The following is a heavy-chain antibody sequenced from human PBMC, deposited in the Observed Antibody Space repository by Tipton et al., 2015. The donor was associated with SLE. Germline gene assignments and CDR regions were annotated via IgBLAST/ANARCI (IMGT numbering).Heavy chain of an antibody. Sequence: TLSLTCTVSGGSISSHYWSWIRQPPGKGLEWIGYIYYSGSTNYNPSPKSRVTISVDTSKNQFSLKLSSVTAADTAVYYCARMATGGYYYTMDVWGQGTTVTVSS. D-gene: IGHD7-27*01. V-gene: IGHV4-59*11. CDR3: ARMATGGYYYTMDV. CDR1: GGSISSHY. CDR2: IYYSGST. J-gene: IGHJ6*02.